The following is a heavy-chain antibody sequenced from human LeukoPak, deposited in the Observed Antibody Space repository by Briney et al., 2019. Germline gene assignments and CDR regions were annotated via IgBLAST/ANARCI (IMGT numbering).Heavy chain of an antibody. CDR3: ARGSYSGYDSKGLVVADYYGMDV. D-gene: IGHD5-12*01. CDR1: GFTFSSYS. V-gene: IGHV3-48*04. Sequence: GGSLRLSCAASGFTFSSYSMNWVRQAPGKGLEWVSYISSSSSTIYYADSVKGRFTISRDNAKNSLYLQMNSLRAEDTAVYYCARGSYSGYDSKGLVVADYYGMDVWGQGTTVTVSS. J-gene: IGHJ6*02. CDR2: ISSSSSTI.